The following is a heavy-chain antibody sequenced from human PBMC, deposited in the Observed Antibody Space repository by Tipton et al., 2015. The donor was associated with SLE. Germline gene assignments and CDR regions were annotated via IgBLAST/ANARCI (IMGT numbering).Heavy chain of an antibody. V-gene: IGHV3-30*14. CDR3: ARDRIAVAGNWYFDL. D-gene: IGHD6-19*01. Sequence: SLRLSCAASGFTFSSYAMHWVRQAPGKGLEWVAVISYDGSNKYYADSVKGRFTISRDNSKNTLYLQMNSLRAEDTAVYYCARDRIAVAGNWYFDLWGRGTLVTVSS. J-gene: IGHJ2*01. CDR1: GFTFSSYA. CDR2: ISYDGSNK.